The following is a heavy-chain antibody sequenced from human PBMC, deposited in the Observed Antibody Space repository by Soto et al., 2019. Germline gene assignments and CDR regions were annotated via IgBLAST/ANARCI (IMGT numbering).Heavy chain of an antibody. CDR2: MSYAGSHE. V-gene: IGHV3-30*18. Sequence: QVQLVESGGGVVQPGRSLRLSCAASGFTFSTYGMHWVRQAPGKGLEWVAVMSYAGSHEFYADSVKGRFSISRGNSRNPLELQMNSLGAEGTAVYFCAKDWGASGELLANRFHPWGLGTLVTVSS. CDR3: AKDWGASGELLANRFHP. CDR1: GFTFSTYG. D-gene: IGHD3-10*01. J-gene: IGHJ5*02.